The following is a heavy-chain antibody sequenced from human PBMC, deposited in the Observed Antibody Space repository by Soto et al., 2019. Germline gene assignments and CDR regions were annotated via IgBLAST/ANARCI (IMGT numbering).Heavy chain of an antibody. CDR2: IYPGDSDT. D-gene: IGHD3-22*01. Sequence: PVEPLKIACKGAGYSFTSYWICCFLQMPVKVREWMGIIYPGDSDTRYSPSFQGQVTISADKSISTAYLQWSSLKASDTAMYYCARLTSMIVVVGSHDAFDIWGQGTMVTVSS. CDR1: GYSFTSYW. V-gene: IGHV5-51*01. CDR3: ARLTSMIVVVGSHDAFDI. J-gene: IGHJ3*02.